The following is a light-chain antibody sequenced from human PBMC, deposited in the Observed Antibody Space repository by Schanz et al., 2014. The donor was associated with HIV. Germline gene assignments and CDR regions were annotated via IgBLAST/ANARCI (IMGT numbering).Light chain of an antibody. J-gene: IGLJ3*02. Sequence: QSVLTQPPSVSAAPGQKVTISCSGSTSNIGDNYVSWYQQFPGTAPKLLIYDNGRRASGIPDRFSASKSGTSASLDITGLQTGDEADYYCGTWDSTANAHWVFGGGTKLTVL. CDR3: GTWDSTANAHWV. V-gene: IGLV1-51*01. CDR2: DNG. CDR1: TSNIGDNY.